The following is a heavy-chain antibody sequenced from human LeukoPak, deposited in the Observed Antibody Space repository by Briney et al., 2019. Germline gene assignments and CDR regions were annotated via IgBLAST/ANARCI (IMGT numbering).Heavy chain of an antibody. V-gene: IGHV3-23*01. CDR2: TVGGGDGT. Sequence: GGSLRLSCVVSGFTLTNYAQHWVRQAPGKGLEWVAVTVGGGDGTYYADSVKGRFTISRDNSNNTLYLQMNSLRAEDTAVYYCAKLTTSWGQGALVTVSS. D-gene: IGHD4-11*01. CDR1: GFTLTNYA. CDR3: AKLTTS. J-gene: IGHJ4*02.